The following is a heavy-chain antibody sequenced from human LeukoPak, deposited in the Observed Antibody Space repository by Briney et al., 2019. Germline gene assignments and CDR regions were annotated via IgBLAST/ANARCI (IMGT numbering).Heavy chain of an antibody. V-gene: IGHV3-30*02. CDR2: IRYDGSNK. CDR1: GFTFSSYG. J-gene: IGHJ4*02. D-gene: IGHD3-22*01. Sequence: GRSLKLSCAASGFTFSSYGMHWVRQAPGKGLEWVAFIRYDGSNKYYADSVKGRFTISRDNSKNTLYLQMNSLRAEDTAVYYCAKDRGRYYDSSGYFIDYWGQGTLVTVSS. CDR3: AKDRGRYYDSSGYFIDY.